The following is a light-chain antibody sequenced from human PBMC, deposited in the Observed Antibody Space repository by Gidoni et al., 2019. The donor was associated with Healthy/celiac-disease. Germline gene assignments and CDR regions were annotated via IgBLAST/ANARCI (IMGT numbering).Light chain of an antibody. CDR1: PSVRSRY. J-gene: IGKJ5*01. CDR2: GAS. V-gene: IGKV3-20*01. Sequence: DIVLTQSPGTPSLSPGERATLSCRASPSVRSRYLAWYQQKPGQAPRLLIYGASSRATGIPDRFSGSGSGTDFTLTISRLEPEDFAVYYCQQYGSSPITFGQGTRLEIK. CDR3: QQYGSSPIT.